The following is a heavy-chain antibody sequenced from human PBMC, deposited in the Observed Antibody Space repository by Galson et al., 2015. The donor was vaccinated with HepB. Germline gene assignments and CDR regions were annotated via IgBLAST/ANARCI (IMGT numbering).Heavy chain of an antibody. CDR2: ITPSGDNT. D-gene: IGHD6-19*01. J-gene: IGHJ4*02. V-gene: IGHV3-23*01. CDR3: AKVFPEKTDGWYRQALYYFDS. CDR1: AFTFSYYA. Sequence: SLRLSCAASAFTFSYYAMSWVRQAPGKGLEWVSYITPSGDNTFSADSMKGRFTISRDNSQNTLFLQLNSLRPDDTAIYFCAKVFPEKTDGWYRQALYYFDSWGQGARVTVSS.